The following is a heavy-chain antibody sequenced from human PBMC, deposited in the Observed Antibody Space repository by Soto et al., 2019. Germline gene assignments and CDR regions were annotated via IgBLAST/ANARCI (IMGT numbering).Heavy chain of an antibody. D-gene: IGHD3-22*01. CDR3: RTYYYDSSGYPLDY. CDR1: GYTLTELS. V-gene: IGHV1-24*01. Sequence: ASVKVSCKVSGYTLTELSMHWVRQAPGKGLEWMGGFDPEDGETIYAQKFQGRVTMTEDTSTDTAYMELSSLRSEDTAVYYCRTYYYDSSGYPLDYWGQGTLITVSS. J-gene: IGHJ4*02. CDR2: FDPEDGET.